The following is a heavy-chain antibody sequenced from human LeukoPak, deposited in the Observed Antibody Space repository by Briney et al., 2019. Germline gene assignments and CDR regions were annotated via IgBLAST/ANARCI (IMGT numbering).Heavy chain of an antibody. CDR1: GFTFSSYA. D-gene: IGHD6-13*01. CDR3: AKDLEIAAAGTPYYFDY. CDR2: ISGSGGST. Sequence: GGSLRLSCAASGFTFSSYAMSWVRQAPGKGLEWVSAISGSGGSTHYADSVKGRFTISRDNSKNTLYLQMNSLRAEDTAVYYCAKDLEIAAAGTPYYFDYWGQGTLVTVSS. J-gene: IGHJ4*02. V-gene: IGHV3-23*01.